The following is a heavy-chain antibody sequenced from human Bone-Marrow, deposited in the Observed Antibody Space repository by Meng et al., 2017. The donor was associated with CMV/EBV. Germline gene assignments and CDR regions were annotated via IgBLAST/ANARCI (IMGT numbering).Heavy chain of an antibody. Sequence: ASVKVSCKASGYTFTRYGISWMRQAPGQGPEWMGWIGTYTSDTSYAQKFQGRITLTTDTSKTTAYMELRSLTSDDTAIYYCARDLAGGNPADYWGQGTLVTVSS. D-gene: IGHD4-23*01. CDR2: IGTYTSDT. CDR3: ARDLAGGNPADY. CDR1: GYTFTRYG. V-gene: IGHV1-18*01. J-gene: IGHJ4*02.